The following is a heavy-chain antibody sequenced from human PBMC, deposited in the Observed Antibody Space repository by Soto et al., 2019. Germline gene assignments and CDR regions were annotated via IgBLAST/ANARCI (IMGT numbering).Heavy chain of an antibody. CDR1: GCTFSSYA. J-gene: IGHJ6*02. D-gene: IGHD6-6*01. CDR2: IIPIFGTA. Sequence: SVKVSCKASGCTFSSYAISWVRQAPGQGLEWMGGIIPIFGTANYAQKFQGRVTITADESTSTAYMELSSLRSEDTAVYYCARHSSSSGYYYYGMDVWGQGTTVTVSS. CDR3: ARHSSSSGYYYYGMDV. V-gene: IGHV1-69*13.